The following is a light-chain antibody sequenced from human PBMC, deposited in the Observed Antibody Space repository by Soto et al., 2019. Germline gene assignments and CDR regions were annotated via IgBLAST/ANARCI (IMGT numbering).Light chain of an antibody. CDR1: QSITNDF. CDR3: PREGGAPGT. V-gene: IGKV3-20*01. CDR2: GPS. J-gene: IGKJ1*01. Sequence: EIVLTQSPGTLSLSPGERASLSCRASQSITNDFLAWYQQKPGQAPRLLVYGPSRRAFSITGRFSGSGSGQDFTLTLTGLEPEDAAVSSCPREGGAPGTFGQKNKMEIK.